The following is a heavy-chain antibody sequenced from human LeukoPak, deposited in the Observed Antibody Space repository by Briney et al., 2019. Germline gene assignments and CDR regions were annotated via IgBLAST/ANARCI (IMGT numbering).Heavy chain of an antibody. V-gene: IGHV4-59*01. CDR2: IYYSGST. CDR3: AREAYCSGTSCYWFDP. D-gene: IGHD2-15*01. J-gene: IGHJ5*02. Sequence: SETLSLTCTVSGGSISSYYWSWIRQPPGKGLEWIGYIYYSGSTNYNPSLKSRVTISVDTSKNQFSLKLSSVTAADTAVYYCAREAYCSGTSCYWFDPWGQGTLVTVSS. CDR1: GGSISSYY.